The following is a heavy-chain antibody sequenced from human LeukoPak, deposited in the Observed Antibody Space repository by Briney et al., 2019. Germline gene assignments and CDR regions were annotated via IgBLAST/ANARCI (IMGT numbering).Heavy chain of an antibody. Sequence: ASVKVSCKASGYTFTSYYMHWVRQAPGQGLEWMGIINLSGGSTSYAQKFQGRVTMTRDTSTSTVYMELSSLRSEDTAVYYCARGGPNYYDSSGIDYWGQGTLVTVSS. J-gene: IGHJ4*02. CDR1: GYTFTSYY. V-gene: IGHV1-46*01. CDR2: INLSGGST. D-gene: IGHD3-22*01. CDR3: ARGGPNYYDSSGIDY.